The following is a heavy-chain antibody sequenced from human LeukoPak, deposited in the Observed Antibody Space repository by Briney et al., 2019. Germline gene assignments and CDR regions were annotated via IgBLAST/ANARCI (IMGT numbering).Heavy chain of an antibody. CDR3: AKFRPAATSPQSDY. Sequence: PGGSLRLSCAASGFTFSSYAMHWVRQAPGKGLEWVAVISYDGSNKYYADSVKGRFTISRDNSKNTLYLQMNSLRAEDTAVYYCAKFRPAATSPQSDYWGQGTLVTVTS. V-gene: IGHV3-30*04. D-gene: IGHD2-2*01. J-gene: IGHJ4*02. CDR1: GFTFSSYA. CDR2: ISYDGSNK.